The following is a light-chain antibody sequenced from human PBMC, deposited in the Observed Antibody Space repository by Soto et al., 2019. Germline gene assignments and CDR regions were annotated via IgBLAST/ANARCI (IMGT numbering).Light chain of an antibody. CDR3: QQYDSTVWT. V-gene: IGKV3-20*01. Sequence: EIVLTQSPGTLSLSPGETATLSCRASQTGDSRYLAWYQQKRGQAPRLLIYAASSRATGVPDRFSGSGSGTDFTLTIRRLEPEDFAVYYCQQYDSTVWTFGQGTKVEI. CDR1: QTGDSRY. CDR2: AAS. J-gene: IGKJ1*01.